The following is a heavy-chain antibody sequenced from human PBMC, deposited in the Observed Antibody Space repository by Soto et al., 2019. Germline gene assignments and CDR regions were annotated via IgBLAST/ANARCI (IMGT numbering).Heavy chain of an antibody. CDR2: INHSGST. Sequence: ASETLSLTCAVYGGYFSGYYWTWIRQPPGTGLEWIGEINHSGSTNYNPSLKSRVTISVDTSKNQFSLKLTSVTAADTAVYYCERDKITGLFDYWGQGTLVTVSS. V-gene: IGHV4-34*01. CDR3: ERDKITGLFDY. CDR1: GGYFSGYY. J-gene: IGHJ4*02. D-gene: IGHD2-8*02.